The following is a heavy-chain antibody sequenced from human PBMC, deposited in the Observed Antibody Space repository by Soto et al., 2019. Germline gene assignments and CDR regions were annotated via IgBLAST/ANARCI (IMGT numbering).Heavy chain of an antibody. Sequence: SVNVYCKAVGYTFNTFSMHWVRQAPGQGLEWMGMINPSGDSTTYAQNLQGRVTMTRDTSTTKVYMELSGLRSEDTAVYYCARDWALDDWGQGTLVIVSS. CDR1: GYTFNTFS. D-gene: IGHD7-27*01. J-gene: IGHJ4*02. V-gene: IGHV1-46*02. CDR3: ARDWALDD. CDR2: INPSGDST.